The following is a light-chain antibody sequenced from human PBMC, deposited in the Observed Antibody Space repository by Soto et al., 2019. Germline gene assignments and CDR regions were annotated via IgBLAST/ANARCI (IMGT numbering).Light chain of an antibody. V-gene: IGKV3-20*01. J-gene: IGKJ5*01. Sequence: PGERASLSCGASHSITSSFLAWYQQKPGQAPRLLIYGESSRATGIPDRFSGTGSETDFTLTINSLEHADFAVYYCQQYENSPITFGQGTRLEIK. CDR3: QQYENSPIT. CDR2: GES. CDR1: HSITSSF.